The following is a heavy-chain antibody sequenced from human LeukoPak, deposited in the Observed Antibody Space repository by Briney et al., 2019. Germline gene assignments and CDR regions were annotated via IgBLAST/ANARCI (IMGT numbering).Heavy chain of an antibody. J-gene: IGHJ4*02. CDR2: IKPDSGAT. D-gene: IGHD4/OR15-4a*01. Sequence: ASLKVSCKASGYTFTVHYMHWLRQAPGQGLEWMGWIKPDSGATNFAQNFQGRVTMTSDTSINTAYMELSSLTSDDTAMYYCARDHDYGPDYWGQGTLVTGSA. CDR1: GYTFTVHY. V-gene: IGHV1-2*02. CDR3: ARDHDYGPDY.